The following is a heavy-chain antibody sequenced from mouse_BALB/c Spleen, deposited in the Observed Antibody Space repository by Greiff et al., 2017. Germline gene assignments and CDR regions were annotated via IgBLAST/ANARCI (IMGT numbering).Heavy chain of an antibody. D-gene: IGHD2-13*01. CDR1: GFTFSDYY. J-gene: IGHJ4*01. CDR2: ISDGGSNT. V-gene: IGHV5-4*02. Sequence: EVQLVESGGGLVKPGGSLKLSCAASGFTFSDYYMYWVRQTPEKRLGWVATISDGGSNTYYPDSVKGRITIARDNTKNNLYLQTSSLKSEDTAMYYCATGDYYDDYGYAMDYWGQGTSVTVSS. CDR3: ATGDYYDDYGYAMDY.